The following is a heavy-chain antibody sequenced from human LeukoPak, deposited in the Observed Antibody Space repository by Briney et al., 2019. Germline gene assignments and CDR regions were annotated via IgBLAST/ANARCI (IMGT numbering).Heavy chain of an antibody. CDR2: FIPIFGPA. D-gene: IGHD6-19*01. CDR1: GYSFTTFH. J-gene: IGHJ4*02. Sequence: ASVKVSCKAAGYSFTTFHINWVRQAPGQGLEWMGGFIPIFGPANYAQKFQGRVTITADESTSTAYMELSSLRSDDTAVYYCARAGEVYNSGSYLEYWGQGTLVTVSS. CDR3: ARAGEVYNSGSYLEY. V-gene: IGHV1-69*13.